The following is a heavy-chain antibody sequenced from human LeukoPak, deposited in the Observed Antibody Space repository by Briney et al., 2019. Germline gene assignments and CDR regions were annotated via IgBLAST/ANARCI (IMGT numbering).Heavy chain of an antibody. V-gene: IGHV3-7*01. CDR2: IKQDGSEK. CDR1: GFTFSSYW. D-gene: IGHD3-10*01. CDR3: ATQSFGWFDL. Sequence: VQLVESGGGLVQPGGSLRLSCAGSGFTFSSYWMSWVRRAPGKGLEWVANIKQDGSEKYYVDSVKGRFTISRDNAKNSLYLQMNSLRAEDTAVYYCATQSFGWFDLWGQGTLVTVSS. J-gene: IGHJ5*02.